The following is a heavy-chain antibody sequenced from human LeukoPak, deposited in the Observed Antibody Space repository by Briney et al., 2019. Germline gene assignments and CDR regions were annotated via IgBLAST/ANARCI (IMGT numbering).Heavy chain of an antibody. CDR2: ISSSGSTI. V-gene: IGHV3-11*01. J-gene: IGHJ6*02. CDR3: ARGPRMATIYGMDV. CDR1: GFTFSDYY. Sequence: GGSLRLSRAASGFTFSDYYMSWIRQAPGKGLEWVSYISSSGSTIYYADSVKGRFTISRDNAKNSLYLQMNSLRAEDTAVYYCARGPRMATIYGMDVWGQGTTVTVSS. D-gene: IGHD5-24*01.